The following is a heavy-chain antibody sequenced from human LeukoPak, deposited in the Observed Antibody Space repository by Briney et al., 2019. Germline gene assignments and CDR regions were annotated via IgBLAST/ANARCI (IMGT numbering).Heavy chain of an antibody. CDR1: GFTFSSYS. CDR3: ARVVTTMIVVWDAFDI. V-gene: IGHV3-21*01. J-gene: IGHJ3*02. CDR2: ISSSSSYI. Sequence: GGSLRLSCAASGFTFSSYSMNWVRQAPGKGLEWVSSISSSSSYIYYADSVKGRFTISRDNAKNSLYLQMNSLRAEDTAVYYCARVVTTMIVVWDAFDIWGQGTMVTVSS. D-gene: IGHD3-22*01.